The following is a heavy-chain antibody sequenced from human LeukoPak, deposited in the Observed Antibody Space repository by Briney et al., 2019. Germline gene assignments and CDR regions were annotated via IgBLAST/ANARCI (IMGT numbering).Heavy chain of an antibody. CDR3: AREDGGGGYSYYDY. Sequence: ASVKVSCKASGATFSSYAVSWVRQAPGRGLEWMGGLIPTFRTTNYAQKFQGRVTITADESTNTAYMELSSLRSEDTAVYYCAREDGGGGYSYYDYWGQGTLVTVSS. J-gene: IGHJ4*02. V-gene: IGHV1-69*13. D-gene: IGHD5-18*01. CDR1: GATFSSYA. CDR2: LIPTFRTT.